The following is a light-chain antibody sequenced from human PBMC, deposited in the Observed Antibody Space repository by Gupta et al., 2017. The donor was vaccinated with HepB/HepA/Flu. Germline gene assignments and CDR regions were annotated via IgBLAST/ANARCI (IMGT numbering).Light chain of an antibody. CDR1: QSVLYSSNNKNY. V-gene: IGKV4-1*01. J-gene: IGKJ5*01. Sequence: DILMTQSPDSLAVSLCERATINFQSSQSVLYSSNNKNYLAWYQQKPGQPPKLLIYWASTRESGVPDRFSGRESGTDFTLTISSLQAEDVAVYYCLQANSTPNTFGQGTRLEIK. CDR3: LQANSTPNT. CDR2: WAS.